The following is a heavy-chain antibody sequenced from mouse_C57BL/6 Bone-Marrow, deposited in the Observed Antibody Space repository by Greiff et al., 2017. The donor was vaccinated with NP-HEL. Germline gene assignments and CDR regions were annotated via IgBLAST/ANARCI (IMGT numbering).Heavy chain of an antibody. CDR2: INPGSGGT. CDR3: ARTAQATFPFDY. Sequence: VQLQQSGAELVRPGTSVKVSCKASGYAFTNYLIEWVKQRPGQGLKWIGVINPGSGGTNYNEKFKGKATLTADKSSSTAYMQLSSLTSEDSAVYFCARTAQATFPFDYWGQGTTLTVSS. V-gene: IGHV1-54*01. J-gene: IGHJ2*01. D-gene: IGHD3-2*02. CDR1: GYAFTNYL.